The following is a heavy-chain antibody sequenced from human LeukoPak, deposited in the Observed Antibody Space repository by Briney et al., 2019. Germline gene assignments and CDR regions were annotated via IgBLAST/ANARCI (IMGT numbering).Heavy chain of an antibody. CDR3: ARGLRLRGIKKNNWFDP. D-gene: IGHD5-12*01. CDR1: GGSFSGYY. V-gene: IGHV4-34*01. Sequence: SETLSLTCAVYGGSFSGYYWSWIRQPPGKGLEWIGEINHSGSTNYNPSLKSRVTISVDTSKNQFSLKLSSVTAADTAVYYCARGLRLRGIKKNNWFDPWGQGTLVTVSS. J-gene: IGHJ5*02. CDR2: INHSGST.